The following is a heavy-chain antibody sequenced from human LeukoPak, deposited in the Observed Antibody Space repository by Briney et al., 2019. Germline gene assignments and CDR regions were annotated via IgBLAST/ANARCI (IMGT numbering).Heavy chain of an antibody. V-gene: IGHV4-34*01. J-gene: IGHJ4*02. D-gene: IGHD3-3*01. CDR2: INHSGST. CDR1: GGSFSGYY. CDR3: ARRLWSGPFDY. Sequence: SETLSLTCAVYGGSFSGYYWSWIRQPPGKGLEWIGEINHSGSTNYNPSLKSRVTISVDTSKNQFSLKLSSVTAADTAVYYCARRLWSGPFDYWGQGTLVTVSS.